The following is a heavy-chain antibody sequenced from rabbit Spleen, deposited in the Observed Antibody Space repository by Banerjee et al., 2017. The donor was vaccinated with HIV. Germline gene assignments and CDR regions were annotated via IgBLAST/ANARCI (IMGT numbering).Heavy chain of an antibody. CDR2: IDPFFGIT. CDR1: GFDFSSYW. Sequence: QEPLVESGGGLVTPGGNLTLTCTASGFDFSSYWMSWVRQAPGKGLEWIGYIDPFFGITYYATWVNGRFTISSHNAQNTLYLQLNSLTAADTATYFCVRDKASTSGDYGPYYFNLWGPGTLVTVS. V-gene: IGHV1S43*01. J-gene: IGHJ4*01. D-gene: IGHD1-1*01. CDR3: VRDKASTSGDYGPYYFNL.